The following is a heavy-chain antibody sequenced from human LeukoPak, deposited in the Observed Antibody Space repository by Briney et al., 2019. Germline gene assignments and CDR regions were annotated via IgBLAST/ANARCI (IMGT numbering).Heavy chain of an antibody. CDR1: GGSIYITNY. D-gene: IGHD2/OR15-2a*01. J-gene: IGHJ4*02. CDR2: ISHDGTI. CDR3: TRENRPFCPFAY. Sequence: SETLSLTCGVSGGSIYITNYWSWVRQAPGKGLEWIGEISHDGTINYNPSLRSRVAMSLDRANNQFFLSLTSVTAADTAVYYCTRENRPFCPFAYWGQGVLVTVSS. V-gene: IGHV4-4*02.